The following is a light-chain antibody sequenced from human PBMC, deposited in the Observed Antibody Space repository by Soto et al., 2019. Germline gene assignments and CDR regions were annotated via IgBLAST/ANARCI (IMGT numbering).Light chain of an antibody. CDR3: HLYDSSLSGVV. Sequence: QLVLTQPPSVSGAPGQGVTISCTGSSSNIGAGYDVHWYRQLPGTAPRLLIYRNTNRPSGVPDRFFGSKSGTSASLAITGLQAEDEADYYCHLYDSSLSGVVFGGGTKVTVL. CDR1: SSNIGAGYD. J-gene: IGLJ2*01. CDR2: RNT. V-gene: IGLV1-40*01.